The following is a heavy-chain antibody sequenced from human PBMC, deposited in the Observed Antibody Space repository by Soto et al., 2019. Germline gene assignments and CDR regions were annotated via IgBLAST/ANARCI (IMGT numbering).Heavy chain of an antibody. V-gene: IGHV3-21*01. D-gene: IGHD1-26*01. CDR2: ISSGGSYI. J-gene: IGHJ5*02. CDR1: TFSMYS. Sequence: EVQGVESGGGLVQPGGSPRLSCIFTFSMYSMNWVRQAPGKGLAWVASISSGGSYIKYADSVKGRFTISRDNAKNSVSLQMNRRRVDATVLYFCTRDQGGSYDSRFDPWGQGTLVTVSS. CDR3: TRDQGGSYDSRFDP.